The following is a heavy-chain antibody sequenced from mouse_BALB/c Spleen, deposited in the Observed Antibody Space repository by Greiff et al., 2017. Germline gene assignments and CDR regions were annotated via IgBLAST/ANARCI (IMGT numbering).Heavy chain of an antibody. Sequence: EVQLQQSGAELVKPGASVTLSCTASGFNIKDSYMHWVKQRPEQGLEWIGRIDPANGNTKYDPKFQGKATITADTSSNTAYLQLSSLTSEDTAVYYCARDGSSTWFAYWGQGTLVTVSA. J-gene: IGHJ3*01. V-gene: IGHV14-3*02. CDR3: ARDGSSTWFAY. CDR1: GFNIKDSY. D-gene: IGHD1-1*01. CDR2: IDPANGNT.